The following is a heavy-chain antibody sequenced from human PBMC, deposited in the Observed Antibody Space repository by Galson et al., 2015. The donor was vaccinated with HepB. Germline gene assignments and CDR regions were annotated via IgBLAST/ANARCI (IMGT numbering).Heavy chain of an antibody. Sequence: QSGAEVKKPGESLRISCKGSGSSFTSYWISWVRQMPGKGLEWMGRIDPSDSYTNYSPSFQGHVTISADKSISTAYLQWSSLKASDTAMYYCARTAYSGSYLDIEYFQHWGQGTLVTVSS. V-gene: IGHV5-10-1*01. D-gene: IGHD1-26*01. J-gene: IGHJ1*01. CDR3: ARTAYSGSYLDIEYFQH. CDR1: GSSFTSYW. CDR2: IDPSDSYT.